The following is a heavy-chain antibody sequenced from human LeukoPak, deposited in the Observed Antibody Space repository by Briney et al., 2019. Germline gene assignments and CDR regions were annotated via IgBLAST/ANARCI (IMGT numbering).Heavy chain of an antibody. CDR1: GGSISSYY. Sequence: PPETLSLTCTVSGGSISSYYWSWIRQPPGKGLEWIGYIYYSGSTNYNPSLKRRVTISVDTSKNQFSLKLSSVTAADTAVYYCARDRDWGLYWYFDLWGRGTLVTVSS. CDR3: ARDRDWGLYWYFDL. D-gene: IGHD3/OR15-3a*01. CDR2: IYYSGST. V-gene: IGHV4-59*01. J-gene: IGHJ2*01.